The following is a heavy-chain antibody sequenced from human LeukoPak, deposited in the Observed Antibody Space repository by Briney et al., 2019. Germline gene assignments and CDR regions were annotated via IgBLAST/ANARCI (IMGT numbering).Heavy chain of an antibody. Sequence: SETLSLTCTVSGGSISSYYWSWIRQPPGKGLEWIGSIYYSGSTYYNPSLKSRVTISLDTSKNQFSLKLSSVTAADTAVYYCARVFDGRGLLDYWGQGTLVTVSS. D-gene: IGHD3-22*01. CDR1: GGSISSYY. V-gene: IGHV4-39*07. J-gene: IGHJ4*02. CDR2: IYYSGST. CDR3: ARVFDGRGLLDY.